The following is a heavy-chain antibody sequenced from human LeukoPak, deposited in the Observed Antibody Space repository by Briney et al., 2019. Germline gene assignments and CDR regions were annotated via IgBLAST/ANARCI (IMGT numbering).Heavy chain of an antibody. V-gene: IGHV4-34*01. CDR3: ATGCGYSLYYYYYMVV. Sequence: SETLSHTCAVYGGSFSGYYWSWIRQPPGKGLGWIGEINHSGSTNYNPSLKSRVTISVDTSKNQFSLKLSSVTAADTAVYYCATGCGYSLYYYYYMVVWGKGTTVTVSS. J-gene: IGHJ6*03. D-gene: IGHD5-18*01. CDR2: INHSGST. CDR1: GGSFSGYY.